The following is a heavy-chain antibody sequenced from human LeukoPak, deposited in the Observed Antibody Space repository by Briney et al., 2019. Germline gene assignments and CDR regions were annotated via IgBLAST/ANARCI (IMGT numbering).Heavy chain of an antibody. Sequence: SETLSLTCAVYGGSFSGYYWSWIRQPPGKGLEWIGEINHSGSTNYNPSLESRVTISVDTSKNQFSLKLSSVTAADTAVYYCARGIRSGGWFYYYYGMDVWGQGTTVTVSS. J-gene: IGHJ6*02. V-gene: IGHV4-34*01. D-gene: IGHD6-19*01. CDR3: ARGIRSGGWFYYYYGMDV. CDR1: GGSFSGYY. CDR2: INHSGST.